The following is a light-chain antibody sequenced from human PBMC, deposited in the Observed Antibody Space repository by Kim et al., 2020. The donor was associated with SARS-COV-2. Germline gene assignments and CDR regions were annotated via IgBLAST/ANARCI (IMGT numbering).Light chain of an antibody. Sequence: GDRVTITCRASQSISSWLAWYQQKPGKAPKLLIYDASSLESGVPSRFSGSGSGTEFTLTIISLQPDDFATYYCQQYNSYSQTFGQGTKVEIK. CDR3: QQYNSYSQT. V-gene: IGKV1-5*01. J-gene: IGKJ1*01. CDR2: DAS. CDR1: QSISSW.